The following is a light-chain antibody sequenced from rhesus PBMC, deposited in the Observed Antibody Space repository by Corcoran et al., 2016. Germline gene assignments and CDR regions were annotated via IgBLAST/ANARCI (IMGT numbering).Light chain of an antibody. CDR3: QHNYGTPRT. J-gene: IGKJ1*01. CDR2: KAS. Sequence: DIQMTQSPSSLSASVGDRVTITCRTSENVNNYLNWYQQKPGKAPKLLIYKASTLQSGVPSRFSGSGAGTEYTFTISSLQSEDVATYYCQHNYGTPRTFGQGTKVEIK. CDR1: ENVNNY. V-gene: IGKV1-74*01.